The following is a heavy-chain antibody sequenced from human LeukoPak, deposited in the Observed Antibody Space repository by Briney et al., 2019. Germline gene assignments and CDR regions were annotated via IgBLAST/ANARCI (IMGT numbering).Heavy chain of an antibody. V-gene: IGHV3-74*01. CDR1: GLTFNINL. Sequence: GGSLRLSCAASGLTFNINLMHWVRKAPGKGLLWVSRINSDGSSTSYADSVKGRFTISGDNAKNTLYLQLNSLRAEDTAVYYCARSLVVGATYPYHWGQGTLVTVSS. CDR3: ARSLVVGATYPYH. J-gene: IGHJ5*02. D-gene: IGHD1-26*01. CDR2: INSDGSST.